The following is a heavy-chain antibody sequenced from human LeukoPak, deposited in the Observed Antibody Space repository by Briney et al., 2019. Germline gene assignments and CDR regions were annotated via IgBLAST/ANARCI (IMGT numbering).Heavy chain of an antibody. CDR3: ARSTPRIIAVAGTGDAFGI. V-gene: IGHV1-69*10. D-gene: IGHD6-19*01. J-gene: IGHJ3*02. Sequence: SVKVSCKASGGNFSTYAISWVRQAPGQGLEWVGGIIPIFGITNYAQMFQGRVTLTADKSTSTAYMELSSLRSDDTAVYYCARSTPRIIAVAGTGDAFGIWGQGTLVTVSS. CDR1: GGNFSTYA. CDR2: IIPIFGIT.